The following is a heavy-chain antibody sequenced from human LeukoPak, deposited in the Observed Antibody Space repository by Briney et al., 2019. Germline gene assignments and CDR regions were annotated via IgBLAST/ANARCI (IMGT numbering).Heavy chain of an antibody. V-gene: IGHV5-51*01. CDR1: GYSFTSYW. Sequence: PGESLKISCKGSGYSFTSYWIGWVRQMPGKGLEWMGIIYPGDSDTRYSPSFQGQVTISADKSISTAYLQWSSLKASDTAMYYCARHGHSVVPAAQTYYYYYYMDVWGKGTTVTVSS. CDR3: ARHGHSVVPAAQTYYYYYYMDV. D-gene: IGHD2-2*01. J-gene: IGHJ6*03. CDR2: IYPGDSDT.